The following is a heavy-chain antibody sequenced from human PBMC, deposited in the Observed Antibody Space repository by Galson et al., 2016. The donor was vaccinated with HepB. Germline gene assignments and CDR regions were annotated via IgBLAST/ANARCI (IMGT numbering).Heavy chain of an antibody. V-gene: IGHV3-30*04. D-gene: IGHD2-21*02. J-gene: IGHJ3*01. Sequence: SLRLSCAASGFTFSSFTMHWVRRAPGTGLEWLALVSPDGDKGYYADSVKGRFSISRDNSRNTLYLHINSLRPDDTATYFCARARVVTGIYDAVNVWGQGTVVTVAS. CDR1: GFTFSSFT. CDR2: VSPDGDKG. CDR3: ARARVVTGIYDAVNV.